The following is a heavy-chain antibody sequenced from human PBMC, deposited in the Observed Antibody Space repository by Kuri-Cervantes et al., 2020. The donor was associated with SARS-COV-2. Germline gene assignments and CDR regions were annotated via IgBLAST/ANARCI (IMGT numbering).Heavy chain of an antibody. D-gene: IGHD3-10*01. CDR1: GFTFGDYY. CDR2: ISSSSSCT. V-gene: IGHV3-11*06. Sequence: GESLKISCTASGFTFGDYYMSWIRQAPGKGLEWVSYISSSSSCTNYADSVKGRFTISRDNARNSLYLEMNSLGVEDTALYYCVRVLVRGLMSRRYFDFWGQGTLVTVSS. J-gene: IGHJ4*02. CDR3: VRVLVRGLMSRRYFDF.